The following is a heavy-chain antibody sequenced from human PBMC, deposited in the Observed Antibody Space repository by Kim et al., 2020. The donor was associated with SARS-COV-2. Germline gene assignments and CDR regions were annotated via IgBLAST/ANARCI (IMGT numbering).Heavy chain of an antibody. Sequence: GGSLRLSCAASGFTFSSYSMNWVRQAPGKGLEWVSSISSSSSYIYYADSVKGRFTISRDNAKNSLYLQMNSLRAEDTAVYYCARDGGYCSGGSCYHDAFDIWGQGTMVTVSS. D-gene: IGHD2-15*01. J-gene: IGHJ3*02. CDR1: GFTFSSYS. CDR2: ISSSSSYI. CDR3: ARDGGYCSGGSCYHDAFDI. V-gene: IGHV3-21*01.